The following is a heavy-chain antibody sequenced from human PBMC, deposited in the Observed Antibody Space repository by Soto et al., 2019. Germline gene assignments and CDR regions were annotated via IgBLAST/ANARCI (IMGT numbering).Heavy chain of an antibody. CDR2: IYSGGAI. V-gene: IGHV3-66*01. D-gene: IGHD3-10*01. CDR1: GFTVTSNY. J-gene: IGHJ6*02. CDR3: ARDFGSDATGYYGMDV. Sequence: EVQVVESGGGLVQPGGSLRLSCAASGFTVTSNYMSWVRQTPGKGLEWVSLIYSGGAIVYADSVMGRFTVSRENSRNTMFLQMNSLRAGDTGVYFCARDFGSDATGYYGMDVWGQGTTVTVSS.